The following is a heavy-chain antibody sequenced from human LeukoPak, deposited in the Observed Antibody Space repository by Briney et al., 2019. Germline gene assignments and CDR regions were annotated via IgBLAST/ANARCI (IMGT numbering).Heavy chain of an antibody. V-gene: IGHV4-61*09. CDR1: GGSIGSGSYY. CDR2: IYTSGST. D-gene: IGHD1-20*01. J-gene: IGHJ4*02. CDR3: ATGNWNLEYY. Sequence: SETLSLTCTVSGGSIGSGSYYWSWIRQPAGKGLEWIGHIYTSGSTNYNPSLKSRVTISVDTSKNQFSLKLSSVTAADTAVYYCATGNWNLEYYWGQGTLVTVSS.